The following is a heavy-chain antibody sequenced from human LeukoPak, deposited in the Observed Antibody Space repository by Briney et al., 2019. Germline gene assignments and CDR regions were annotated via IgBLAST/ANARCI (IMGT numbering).Heavy chain of an antibody. CDR1: GFTFSNYA. Sequence: GGSLRLSCAASGFTFSNYALHWVRQAPGKGLEWVAVISYDDTNKYYVDSVKGRFTISRDNSKNTLYLQMNSLRAEDTAVYYCVRGMWELPRSTFDIWGQGTMVTVSP. J-gene: IGHJ3*02. CDR3: VRGMWELPRSTFDI. V-gene: IGHV3-30*04. CDR2: ISYDDTNK. D-gene: IGHD1-26*01.